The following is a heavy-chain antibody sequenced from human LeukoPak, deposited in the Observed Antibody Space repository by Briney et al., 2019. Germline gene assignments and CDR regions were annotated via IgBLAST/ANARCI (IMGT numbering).Heavy chain of an antibody. J-gene: IGHJ3*02. V-gene: IGHV4-4*08. CDR2: IYNSGST. CDR3: ARIMGDAFDI. CDR1: GGSISNYY. D-gene: IGHD3-16*01. Sequence: SETLSLTCSVSGGSISNYYWSWIRQSPGKGPEWIGYIYNSGSTYYNPSLKSRVTISVDTSKNQFSLKLSSVTAADTAVYYCARIMGDAFDIWGQGTMVTVSS.